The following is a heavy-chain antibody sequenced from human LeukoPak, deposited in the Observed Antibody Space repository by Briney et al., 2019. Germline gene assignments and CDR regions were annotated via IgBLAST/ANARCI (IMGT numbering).Heavy chain of an antibody. Sequence: GGSLRLSCAASGFTFSSYWMHWVRQAPGKGLVWVSRINSDGSSTSYADSVKGRFTISRDNAKNTLYLQMNSLRAEDTAVYYCAREMLAAVAAQSWGQGTLVTVSS. J-gene: IGHJ5*02. V-gene: IGHV3-74*01. CDR1: GFTFSSYW. CDR2: INSDGSST. D-gene: IGHD6-19*01. CDR3: AREMLAAVAAQS.